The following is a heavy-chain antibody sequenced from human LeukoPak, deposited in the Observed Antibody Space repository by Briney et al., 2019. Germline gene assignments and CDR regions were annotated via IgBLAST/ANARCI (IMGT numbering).Heavy chain of an antibody. CDR2: IYYSGNS. CDR1: GGSFSGYY. CDR3: ARREPHGDYGGKIRYYYYMDV. Sequence: SETLSLTCAVYGGSFSGYYWSWIRQPPGKGLEWIGYIYYSGNSNYNPSLKSRVTMSVDTSKNQFSLKLSSLTAADTAMYYCARREPHGDYGGKIRYYYYMDVWGKGTTITIS. V-gene: IGHV4-59*12. D-gene: IGHD4-23*01. J-gene: IGHJ6*03.